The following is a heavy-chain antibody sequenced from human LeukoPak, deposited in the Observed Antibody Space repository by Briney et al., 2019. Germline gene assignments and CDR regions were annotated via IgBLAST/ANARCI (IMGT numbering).Heavy chain of an antibody. CDR2: TYYNGRT. J-gene: IGHJ4*02. D-gene: IGHD3-10*01. Sequence: PSQTLSLTCSVSGDLIGTGAHYWSWIRQRPGRGLEWIGFTYYNGRTHTKPSLQSRGSVSVDTYRNQFSLWVTSMTAAETAIYYCTRRIGSGQYSFDYWGQGMLVTVSS. CDR3: TRRIGSGQYSFDY. CDR1: GDLIGTGAHY. V-gene: IGHV4-31*03.